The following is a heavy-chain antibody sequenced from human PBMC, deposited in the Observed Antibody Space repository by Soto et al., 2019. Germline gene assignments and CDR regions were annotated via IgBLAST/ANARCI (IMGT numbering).Heavy chain of an antibody. Sequence: QLQLQESGPGLVKPSETLSLTCTVSGGSISSSSYYWGWIRQPPGKGLEWIGSIYYSGSTYYNPSLKSRVAISVDTSKNQFSLKLSSVTAADTAVYYCAGRGRGNGDNYFDYWGQGTLVTVSS. CDR1: GGSISSSSYY. CDR2: IYYSGST. V-gene: IGHV4-39*01. D-gene: IGHD4-17*01. CDR3: AGRGRGNGDNYFDY. J-gene: IGHJ4*02.